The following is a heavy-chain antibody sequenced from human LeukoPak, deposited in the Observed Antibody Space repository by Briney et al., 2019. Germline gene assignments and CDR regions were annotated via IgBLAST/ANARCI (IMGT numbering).Heavy chain of an antibody. D-gene: IGHD3-22*01. Sequence: GGSLRLSCAASGFTFSSYAMNWVRQAPGKGLEWVSVISGSGGSTYYADSVKGRFTISRDNSKNTLYLQMNSLRAEDTAIYYCAQEIRYYYDSSGYFDHWGQGTLVTVSS. CDR2: ISGSGGST. J-gene: IGHJ4*02. CDR1: GFTFSSYA. V-gene: IGHV3-23*01. CDR3: AQEIRYYYDSSGYFDH.